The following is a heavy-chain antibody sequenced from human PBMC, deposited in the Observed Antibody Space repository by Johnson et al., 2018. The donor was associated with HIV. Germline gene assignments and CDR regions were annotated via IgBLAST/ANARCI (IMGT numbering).Heavy chain of an antibody. CDR1: GLTFKNVW. V-gene: IGHV3-15*01. Sequence: VQLVESGGGLVKPGGSLRLSCAASGLTFKNVWMSWVRQAPGKGLEWVGRIKTKPDGGTTDYAAPVKGRFTIAREDSKDTLYLQMNSLKTEDTAVYYFTTAELGWTGLGAFDIWGQGTMVTVSS. D-gene: IGHD3/OR15-3a*01. CDR3: TTAELGWTGLGAFDI. J-gene: IGHJ3*02. CDR2: IKTKPDGGTT.